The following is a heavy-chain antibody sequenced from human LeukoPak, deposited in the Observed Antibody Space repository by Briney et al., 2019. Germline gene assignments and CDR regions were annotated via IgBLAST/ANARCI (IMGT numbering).Heavy chain of an antibody. CDR2: INPNSGGT. CDR1: GYTFTGYY. D-gene: IGHD6-13*01. CDR3: ARGQTPGIAAAGLGYYYYGMDV. Sequence: ASVKVSCKASGYTFTGYYMHWVRQAPGQGLEWMGWINPNSGGTNYAQKFQGWVTMTRDTSISTAYMELSSLRSEDTAVYYCARGQTPGIAAAGLGYYYYGMDVWGQGTTVTVSS. J-gene: IGHJ6*02. V-gene: IGHV1-2*04.